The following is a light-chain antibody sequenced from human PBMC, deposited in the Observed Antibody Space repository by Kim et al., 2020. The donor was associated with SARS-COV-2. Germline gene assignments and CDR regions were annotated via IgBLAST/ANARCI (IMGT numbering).Light chain of an antibody. V-gene: IGKV3-20*01. Sequence: SPGERANLSCRASQSLSSSYLAWHQQKPGQAPRLLIYGPSTRATGIPDRFSGSGSGTDFTLTISRLEPEDFAVYYCQQYSRFPWTFGQGTKVDIK. J-gene: IGKJ1*01. CDR1: QSLSSSY. CDR3: QQYSRFPWT. CDR2: GPS.